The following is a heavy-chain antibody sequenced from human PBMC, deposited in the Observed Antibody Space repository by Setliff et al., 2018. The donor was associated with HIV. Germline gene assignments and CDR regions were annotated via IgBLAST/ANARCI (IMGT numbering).Heavy chain of an antibody. V-gene: IGHV4-34*01. CDR1: GGSFSGSY. D-gene: IGHD3-10*01. J-gene: IGHJ3*02. CDR3: ARTKNDVLLDAFDI. CDR2: INHSGST. Sequence: SETLSLTCAVYGGSFSGSYWNWIRQPPGKGLEWIGEINHSGSTNYNPFFKSRVTISGDTSKNQFSLKMKSVTAADAAVYYCARTKNDVLLDAFDIWGQGTMVTVSS.